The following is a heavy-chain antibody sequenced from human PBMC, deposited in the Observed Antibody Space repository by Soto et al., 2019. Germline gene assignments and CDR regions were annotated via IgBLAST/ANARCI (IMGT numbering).Heavy chain of an antibody. V-gene: IGHV1-69*06. D-gene: IGHD2-21*02. CDR2: IIPIFGTA. CDR1: GGTFSSYA. CDR3: ARDMCGGDCYYSYYFYVMDV. Sequence: QVQLVQSGAEVKKPGSSVKVSCKASGGTFSSYAISWVRQAPGQGLEWMGGIIPIFGTANYAQKFQGRVTITADKSTSTAIIELSSLGSEDTAVYYCARDMCGGDCYYSYYFYVMDVWGQGTTVTVSS. J-gene: IGHJ6*02.